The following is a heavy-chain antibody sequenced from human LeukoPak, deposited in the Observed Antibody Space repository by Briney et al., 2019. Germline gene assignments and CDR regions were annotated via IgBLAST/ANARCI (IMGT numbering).Heavy chain of an antibody. CDR1: GFAFSSYA. V-gene: IGHV3-23*01. CDR2: ISGSGGAT. J-gene: IGHJ4*02. Sequence: PGGSLRLSCAASGFAFSSYAMSWVRQTPGKGLEWVSVISGSGGATYYADSVKGRFTISRDNSKNTLYLQMNSLRAEDTAVYYCAHLTRPVDYWGQGTLVTVSS. D-gene: IGHD3-3*01. CDR3: AHLTRPVDY.